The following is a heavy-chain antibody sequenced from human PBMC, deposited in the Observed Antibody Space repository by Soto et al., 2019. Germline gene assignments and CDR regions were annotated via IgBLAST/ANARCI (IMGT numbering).Heavy chain of an antibody. J-gene: IGHJ4*02. CDR2: ISNSGGST. CDR3: ANPLAHCSGPTCYGPVTF. V-gene: IGHV3-23*01. CDR1: GFTFSSYA. Sequence: EVQLLESGGGLVQPGGSMRLSCAASGFTFSSYAMTWVRQAPGKGLEYVSSISNSGGSTYYADSLKGRFTVSRDNSKNTLYLQMNSLTSDDTAAYYCANPLAHCSGPTCYGPVTFWGQGTLVTVSS. D-gene: IGHD2-15*01.